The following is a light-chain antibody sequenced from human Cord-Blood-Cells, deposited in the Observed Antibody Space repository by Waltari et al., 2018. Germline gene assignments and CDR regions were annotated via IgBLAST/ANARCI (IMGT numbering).Light chain of an antibody. CDR1: QSLVHSDGNTY. CDR3: MQATQVPGT. V-gene: IGKV2-24*01. J-gene: IGKJ1*01. CDR2: KIS. Sequence: DIVMTQTPLSSPVTLGQPASISCRSSQSLVHSDGNTYLSWLQQRPGQPPRLRIYKISNRCSGVPDRFSGSCAGTDFTLKISRVEAEDVRVYYCMQATQVPGTFGQGTKVEIK.